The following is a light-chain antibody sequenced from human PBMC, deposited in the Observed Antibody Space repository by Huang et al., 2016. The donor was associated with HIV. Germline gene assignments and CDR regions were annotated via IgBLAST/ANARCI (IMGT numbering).Light chain of an antibody. CDR1: QSLLHSDGNNY. CDR2: LGS. J-gene: IGKJ2*01. Sequence: DVVMTQSPLSLPVTPGEPASISCRSSQSLLHSDGNNYFDWYLQKPGQSPQLLIYLGSNRASGVPERFSGRGSGTDFTLKISRVEAEDVGVYYCMQGLRTPRTFGQGTRLEIK. CDR3: MQGLRTPRT. V-gene: IGKV2-28*01.